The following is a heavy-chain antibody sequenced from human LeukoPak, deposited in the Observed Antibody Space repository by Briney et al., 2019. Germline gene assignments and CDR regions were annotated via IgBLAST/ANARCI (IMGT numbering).Heavy chain of an antibody. CDR3: ARDRWGGLPVSASWFDP. CDR2: IYYSGST. V-gene: IGHV4-31*03. CDR1: GGSISSGGYY. J-gene: IGHJ5*02. D-gene: IGHD3-10*01. Sequence: PSQTLSLTCTVSGGSISSGGYYWSWIRQHPGKGLEWIGYIYYSGSTYYNPSLKSRVTISVGTSKNQFSLKLSSVTAADTAVYYCARDRWGGLPVSASWFDPWGQGTLVTVSS.